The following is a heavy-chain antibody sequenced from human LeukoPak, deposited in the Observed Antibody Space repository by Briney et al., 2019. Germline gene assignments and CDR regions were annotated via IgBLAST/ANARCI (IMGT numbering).Heavy chain of an antibody. CDR3: ARGWGVVRGARYYFDY. V-gene: IGHV4-34*01. J-gene: IGHJ4*02. Sequence: SETLSLTCAVYGGSFSGYYWSWIRQPPGKGLEWMGEINHSGSTNYNPSLKSRVTISVDTSKNQFSLKLSSVTAAEAAVYYCARGWGVVRGARYYFDYWGQGTLVTVSS. CDR1: GGSFSGYY. CDR2: INHSGST. D-gene: IGHD3-10*01.